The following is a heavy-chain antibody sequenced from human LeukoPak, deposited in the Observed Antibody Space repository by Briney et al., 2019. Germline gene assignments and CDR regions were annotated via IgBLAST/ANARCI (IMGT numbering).Heavy chain of an antibody. V-gene: IGHV5-51*01. CDR1: GYSFSSYW. Sequence: GESLKISCKGSGYSFSSYWIGWVRQMPGKGLEWMGIIYPCDSDTRYSPSFQGQVTISADKSISTAYLQWSSLKASDTAMYYCARRPRALGLSTFDYWGQGTLVTVSS. CDR3: ARRPRALGLSTFDY. CDR2: IYPCDSDT. D-gene: IGHD3-16*02. J-gene: IGHJ4*02.